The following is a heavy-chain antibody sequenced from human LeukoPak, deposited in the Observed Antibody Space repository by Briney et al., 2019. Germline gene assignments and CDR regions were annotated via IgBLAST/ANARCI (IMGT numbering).Heavy chain of an antibody. Sequence: PGGSLRLSCAASGFTFSSYEMNWVRQAPGKGLEWVSYISSSGSTIYYADSVKGRFTISRDNAKNSLFLQMNSLRAEDTAVYYCARESSGVLGFDYWGQGTLVTVSP. CDR1: GFTFSSYE. D-gene: IGHD3-10*01. V-gene: IGHV3-48*03. CDR3: ARESSGVLGFDY. CDR2: ISSSGSTI. J-gene: IGHJ4*02.